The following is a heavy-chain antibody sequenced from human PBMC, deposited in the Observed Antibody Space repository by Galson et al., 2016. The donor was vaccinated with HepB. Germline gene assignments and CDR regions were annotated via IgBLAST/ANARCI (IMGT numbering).Heavy chain of an antibody. CDR3: TRSPAYNYARDAFDV. J-gene: IGHJ3*01. V-gene: IGHV6-1*01. CDR2: TYYRAKWYN. Sequence: CAISGDSVSKNTLTWHWIRQSPSRGLEWLGRTYYRAKWYNDYAESVKGRITITSETPENHFSLRPTSVTPDDTAIYFCTRSPAYNYARDAFDVWGPGTVVTVS. CDR1: GDSVSKNTLT. D-gene: IGHD5-18*01.